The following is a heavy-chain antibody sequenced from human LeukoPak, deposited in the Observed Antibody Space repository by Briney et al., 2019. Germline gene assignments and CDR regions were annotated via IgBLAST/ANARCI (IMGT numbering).Heavy chain of an antibody. CDR1: GYTFRNYA. Sequence: SVKVSCKASGYTFRNYAMHWVRQAPGQGLEWMGGITPIFGTANFAQKFQGRVSITADESTSTAFMELSSLRSEDTAVYYCARGSDYGDFDYWGQGTLVTVSS. CDR3: ARGSDYGDFDY. J-gene: IGHJ4*02. V-gene: IGHV1-69*13. D-gene: IGHD4-17*01. CDR2: ITPIFGTA.